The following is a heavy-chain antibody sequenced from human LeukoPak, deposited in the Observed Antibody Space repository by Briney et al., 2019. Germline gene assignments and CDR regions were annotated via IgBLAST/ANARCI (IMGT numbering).Heavy chain of an antibody. D-gene: IGHD2/OR15-2a*01. CDR3: ARQNSGPIYYFSYYYGMDV. J-gene: IGHJ6*02. Sequence: SETLSLTCAVYGGSFSGYYWSWIRQPPGKGLEWIGEINHSGSTNYNPSLKSRVTISVDTSKNQFSLKLSSVTAADTAVYYCARQNSGPIYYFSYYYGMDVWGQGTTVTVSS. CDR2: INHSGST. CDR1: GGSFSGYY. V-gene: IGHV4-34*01.